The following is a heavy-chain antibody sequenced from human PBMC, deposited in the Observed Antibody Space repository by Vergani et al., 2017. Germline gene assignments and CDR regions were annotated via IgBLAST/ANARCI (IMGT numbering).Heavy chain of an antibody. J-gene: IGHJ4*02. CDR2: IYTSGST. CDR3: ARDYCSSTSCFLDY. Sequence: QVQLQDSGPGLVKPSETLYLTCTVSGGSISSYYWSWIRQPAGKGLEWIGRIYTSGSTNYNPSLKSRVTMSVDTSKNQFSLKLSSVTAADTAVYYCARDYCSSTSCFLDYWGQGTLVTVSS. CDR1: GGSISSYY. V-gene: IGHV4-4*07. D-gene: IGHD2-2*01.